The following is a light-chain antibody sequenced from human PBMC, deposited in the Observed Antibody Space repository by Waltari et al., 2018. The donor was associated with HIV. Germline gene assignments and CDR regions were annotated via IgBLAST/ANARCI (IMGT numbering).Light chain of an antibody. CDR2: KDS. J-gene: IGLJ2*01. CDR1: ALPKQY. CDR3: QSADSSGTYVV. Sequence: SYELTQPPSVSVSPGQTARITCSGDALPKQYASLYQQKPGKAPVLVICKDSERPSGVPERVSGSSSGTTVTLAISGVQAEDEADYYCQSADSSGTYVVFGGGTKLTVL. V-gene: IGLV3-25*03.